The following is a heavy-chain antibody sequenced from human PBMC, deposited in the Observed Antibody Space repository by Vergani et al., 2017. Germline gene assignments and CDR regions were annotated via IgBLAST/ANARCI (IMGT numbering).Heavy chain of an antibody. CDR2: IIPIFGTA. D-gene: IGHD5-12*01. V-gene: IGHV1-69*06. J-gene: IGHJ5*02. Sequence: QVQLVQSGAEVKKPGSSVKVSCKASGSTFSSYAISWVRQAPGQGLEWMGGIIPIFGTANYAQKFQGRVTITADKSTSTAYMELSSLRSEDTAVYYCARGERGYSGYDLNWFDPWGQGTLVTVSS. CDR3: ARGERGYSGYDLNWFDP. CDR1: GSTFSSYA.